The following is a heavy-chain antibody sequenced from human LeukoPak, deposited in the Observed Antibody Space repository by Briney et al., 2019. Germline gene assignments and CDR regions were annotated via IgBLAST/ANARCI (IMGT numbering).Heavy chain of an antibody. CDR2: IYYSGST. CDR3: ARQGDCGGDCYFPYYYYGMDV. CDR1: GGSISSYY. J-gene: IGHJ6*02. Sequence: SETLSLTCTVSGGSISSYYWSWIRQPPGKGLEWIGYIYYSGSTNYNPSLKIRVTISVDTSKNQFSLKLSSVTAADTAVYYCARQGDCGGDCYFPYYYYGMDVWGQGTTVTVSS. V-gene: IGHV4-59*08. D-gene: IGHD2-21*02.